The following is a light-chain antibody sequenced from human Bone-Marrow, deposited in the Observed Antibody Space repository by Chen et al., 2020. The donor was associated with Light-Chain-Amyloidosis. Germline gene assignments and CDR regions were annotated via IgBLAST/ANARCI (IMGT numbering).Light chain of an antibody. Sequence: EIVLTQSPATLSLSPGERAAPSCRASQRISKFLAWYQHKPGQAPRLLIYDASIRATVIPARFSGSGSGTGFTLTIDSLEPEDFAVYYCQERTNWPLYTFGQRTKLKI. CDR1: QRISKF. J-gene: IGKJ2*01. CDR3: QERTNWPLYT. CDR2: DAS. V-gene: IGKV3-11*01.